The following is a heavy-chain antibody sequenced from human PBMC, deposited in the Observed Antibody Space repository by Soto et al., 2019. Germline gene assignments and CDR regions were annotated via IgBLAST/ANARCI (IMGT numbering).Heavy chain of an antibody. Sequence: QTLSRTGALWGASVYSTRAVMDWIRQSPSRGLEWLGRTYYRSKWYNDYAVSVKSRITINPDTSKNQFSLQLNSVTPEDTAVYYCARDRSGFDPWGQGTLVT. J-gene: IGHJ5*02. CDR2: TYYRSKWYN. CDR1: GASVYSTRAV. CDR3: ARDRSGFDP. V-gene: IGHV6-1*01.